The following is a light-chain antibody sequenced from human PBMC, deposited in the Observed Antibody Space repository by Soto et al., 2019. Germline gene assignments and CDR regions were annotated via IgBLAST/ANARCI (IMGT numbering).Light chain of an antibody. J-gene: IGKJ2*01. CDR3: QQTYSTPYT. V-gene: IGKV1-39*01. Sequence: DIHMTQSPSSLSASVGDRVTVSCRASQRITTYVNWYQQKPGEAPKLLITTSGTLQRGVPSRFSGSGSVTDFTLTISSLQPADFATYFCQQTYSTPYTFGQGTKLEI. CDR2: TSG. CDR1: QRITTY.